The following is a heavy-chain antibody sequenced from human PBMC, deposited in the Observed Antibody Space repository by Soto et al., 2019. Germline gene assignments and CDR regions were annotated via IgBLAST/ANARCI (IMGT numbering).Heavy chain of an antibody. J-gene: IGHJ6*02. CDR3: ARNGVRYYYYGMDV. CDR2: IDPSDSYT. V-gene: IGHV5-10-1*01. Sequence: GESLKISCKGSGYNSGYSFTNYWFSWVRQMPGKGLEWMGRIDPSDSYTNYSPSFEGHVTISADKSSNTAYLQWSSLKASDTAMYYCARNGVRYYYYGMDVWGQGTTVTVSS. D-gene: IGHD2-8*01. CDR1: GYNSGYSFTNYW.